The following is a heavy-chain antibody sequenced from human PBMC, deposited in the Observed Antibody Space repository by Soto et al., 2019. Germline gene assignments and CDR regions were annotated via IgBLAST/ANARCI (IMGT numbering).Heavy chain of an antibody. V-gene: IGHV4-59*01. CDR3: ARDLGGYYWFDP. J-gene: IGHJ5*02. CDR2: IYSSGGT. CDR1: GDSISGFH. Sequence: QVQLQESGPRLVKPSETLSLTCTVSGDSISGFHLHWIRQPPGKGLQWIGYIYSSGGTMYNPSLKGRVTMSVDTSQNQFSLKLNSVTAADTAVYYCARDLGGYYWFDPWGQGTLVTVSS. D-gene: IGHD5-12*01.